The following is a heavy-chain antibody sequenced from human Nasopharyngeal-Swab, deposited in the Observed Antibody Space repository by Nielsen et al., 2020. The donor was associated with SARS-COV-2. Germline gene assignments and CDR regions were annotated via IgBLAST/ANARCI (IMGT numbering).Heavy chain of an antibody. D-gene: IGHD3-22*01. V-gene: IGHV1-18*01. Sequence: ASVQVSCKASGYTCTSYGISWVRQAPGQGLEWMGWISAYNGNTNYAQKLQGRVTMTTDTSTSTAYMELRSLRSDDTAVYYCARIPRAGYYDSSGQGPYYYGMDVWGQGTTVTVSS. CDR3: ARIPRAGYYDSSGQGPYYYGMDV. CDR2: ISAYNGNT. CDR1: GYTCTSYG. J-gene: IGHJ6*02.